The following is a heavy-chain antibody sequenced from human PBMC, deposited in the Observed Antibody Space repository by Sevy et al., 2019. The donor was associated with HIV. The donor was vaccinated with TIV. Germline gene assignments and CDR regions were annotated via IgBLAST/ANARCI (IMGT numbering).Heavy chain of an antibody. V-gene: IGHV3-23*01. Sequence: GESLRLSCAASGFTFSSYAMSWVRQAPGKGLEWVSAISGSGGSTYYADSVKGRFTISRDNSKNTLYLQMNSLRAEDTAVYYCAKDGFKPSVGDENYYYYYMDVWGKGTTVTVSS. J-gene: IGHJ6*03. CDR1: GFTFSSYA. CDR3: AKDGFKPSVGDENYYYYYMDV. D-gene: IGHD3-16*01. CDR2: ISGSGGST.